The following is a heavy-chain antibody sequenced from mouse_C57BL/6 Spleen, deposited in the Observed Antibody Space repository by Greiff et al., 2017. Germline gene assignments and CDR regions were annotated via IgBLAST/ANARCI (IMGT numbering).Heavy chain of an antibody. CDR1: GYTFTSYT. D-gene: IGHD2-2*01. J-gene: IGHJ4*01. V-gene: IGHV1-4*01. Sequence: VQLQESGAELARPGASVKMSCKASGYTFTSYTMHWVKQRPGQGLEWIGNINPSSGYTKYNQKFKDKATLTADKSSSTAYMQLSSLTSEDSAVYYCARKENYGYDEDAMDYWGQGTSVTVSS. CDR2: INPSSGYT. CDR3: ARKENYGYDEDAMDY.